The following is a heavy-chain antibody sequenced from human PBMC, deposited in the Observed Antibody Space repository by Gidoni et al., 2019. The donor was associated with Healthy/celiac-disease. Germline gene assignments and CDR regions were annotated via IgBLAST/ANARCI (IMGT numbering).Heavy chain of an antibody. CDR3: ARVRGIAAADVDY. V-gene: IGHV3-48*02. CDR2: ISISSSTI. Sequence: EVTLVESGGGLVQPGGSLRLSCADSGFTFSSYSMNWFRQAPGKGLEWVSYISISSSTIYYADSVKGRFTISRDNAKNSLYLQRTSLRDEDTAVYYCARVRGIAAADVDYWGQGTLVTVSS. J-gene: IGHJ4*02. D-gene: IGHD6-13*01. CDR1: GFTFSSYS.